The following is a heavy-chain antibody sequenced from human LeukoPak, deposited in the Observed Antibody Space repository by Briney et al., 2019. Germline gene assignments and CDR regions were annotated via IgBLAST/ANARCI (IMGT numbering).Heavy chain of an antibody. J-gene: IGHJ4*02. CDR3: AKIITMVVSLPSHFDY. Sequence: SESQSPARLVSDASISSSSYYWAWLRQPRGKGLEWIGSFYYIGGTYYNPSLKSRVTISVDTSKNQFSLKLSSVTAADTAVYYCAKIITMVVSLPSHFDYWGQGTLVAVSS. CDR2: FYYIGGT. CDR1: DASISSSSYY. D-gene: IGHD3-22*01. V-gene: IGHV4-39*01.